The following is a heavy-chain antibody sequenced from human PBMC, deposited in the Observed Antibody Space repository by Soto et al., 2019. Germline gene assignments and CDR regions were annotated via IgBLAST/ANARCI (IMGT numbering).Heavy chain of an antibody. Sequence: ASVKVSCKASGGTFSSYAISWVRQAPGQGLEWMGWIIPNCGTTGYTQKFQGRVTMTRNNSISTAYMELSSLRSEDTAVYYCARVPRITIFGVSYMDVWGKGTTVTVSS. V-gene: IGHV1-8*02. D-gene: IGHD3-3*01. CDR2: IIPNCGTT. J-gene: IGHJ6*03. CDR1: GGTFSSYA. CDR3: ARVPRITIFGVSYMDV.